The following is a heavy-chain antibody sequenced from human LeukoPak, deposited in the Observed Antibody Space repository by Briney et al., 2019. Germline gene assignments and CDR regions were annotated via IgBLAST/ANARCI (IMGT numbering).Heavy chain of an antibody. CDR1: GFTFDDYG. Sequence: GGSLRLSCAASGFTFDDYGMSWVRQAPGKGLEWVSAISGSGGSTYYADSVKGRFTISRDNSKNTLYLQMNSLRAEDTAVYYCAKRSRIAVAGIAFGFVDYWGRGTLVTVSS. CDR3: AKRSRIAVAGIAFGFVDY. D-gene: IGHD6-19*01. CDR2: ISGSGGST. V-gene: IGHV3-23*01. J-gene: IGHJ4*02.